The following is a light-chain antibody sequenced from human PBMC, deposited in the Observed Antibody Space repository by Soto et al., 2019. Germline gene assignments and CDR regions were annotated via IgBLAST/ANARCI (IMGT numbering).Light chain of an antibody. CDR1: QSVTSDF. CDR2: GAS. Sequence: EIVLTQSPGTLSLSPGERATLSCRASQSVTSDFLAWYQQKPGQAPRLLIYGASTRAAGVPDRFSVSGSGTDFTLTITRLEPEDFAVYYCQQYGRSSLMFTFGQGTKLGV. V-gene: IGKV3-20*01. J-gene: IGKJ2*01. CDR3: QQYGRSSLMFT.